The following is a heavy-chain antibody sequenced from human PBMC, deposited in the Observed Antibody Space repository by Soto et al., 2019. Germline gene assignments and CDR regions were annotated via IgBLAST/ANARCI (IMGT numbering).Heavy chain of an antibody. CDR2: INAGNGNT. CDR1: GYTFTSYA. CDR3: ARVAGYDFWSGYYRSYYFDY. J-gene: IGHJ4*02. V-gene: IGHV1-3*01. D-gene: IGHD3-3*01. Sequence: ASVKVSCKASGYTFTSYAMHWVRQAPGQRLEWMGWINAGNGNTKYSQKFQGRVTITRDTSASTAYMELSSLRSEDTAVYYCARVAGYDFWSGYYRSYYFDYWGQGTLVTV.